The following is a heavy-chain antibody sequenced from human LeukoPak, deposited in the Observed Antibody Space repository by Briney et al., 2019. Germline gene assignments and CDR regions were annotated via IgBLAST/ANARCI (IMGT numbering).Heavy chain of an antibody. J-gene: IGHJ4*02. CDR1: GFTFSSYA. CDR2: VSGSGSSA. D-gene: IGHD2-15*01. Sequence: GGSLRLSCAASGFTFSSYAMSWVRQAPGKGPEWVSVVSGSGSSAYYVDSVKGRFTISRDNSKNTLYLQMSSLRAEDTAVYYCAKTSLGYCSGGSCYVDYWGQGTLVTVSS. CDR3: AKTSLGYCSGGSCYVDY. V-gene: IGHV3-23*01.